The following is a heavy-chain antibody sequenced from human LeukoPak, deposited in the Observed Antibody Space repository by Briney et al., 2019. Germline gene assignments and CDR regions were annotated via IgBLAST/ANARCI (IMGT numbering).Heavy chain of an antibody. CDR1: GFTFSSYW. V-gene: IGHV3-7*04. CDR2: IKQDGGDK. D-gene: IGHD5-24*01. CDR3: ARGIGYNNP. J-gene: IGHJ5*02. Sequence: GGSLRLSCAASGFTFSSYWMTWVRQAPGKGLEWVASIKQDGGDKYYVDSVKGRLTISRDNAKNLLYLQMNSLSAEDTAVYYCARGIGYNNPWGQGTLVTVSS.